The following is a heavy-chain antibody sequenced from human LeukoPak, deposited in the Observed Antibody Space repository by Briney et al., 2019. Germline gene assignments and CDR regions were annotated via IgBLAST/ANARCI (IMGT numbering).Heavy chain of an antibody. V-gene: IGHV3-23*01. D-gene: IGHD3-10*01. CDR1: GFTFSSYA. Sequence: GGSLRLSCAASGFTFSSYAMNWVRQAPGKGLEWVSAISGSGGSTDYADSVTGRFTIYRDNSKNTLYLQMNSLRAEDTAVYFCAKSSLIRGVTLDAFDIWGQGTMVSVSS. J-gene: IGHJ3*02. CDR2: ISGSGGST. CDR3: AKSSLIRGVTLDAFDI.